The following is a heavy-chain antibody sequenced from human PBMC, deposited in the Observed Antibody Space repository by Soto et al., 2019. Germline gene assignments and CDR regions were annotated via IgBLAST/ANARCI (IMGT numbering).Heavy chain of an antibody. D-gene: IGHD3-3*01. CDR2: ISAYNGNT. V-gene: IGHV1-18*01. Sequence: ASVKVSCKASGYTFTSYGISWVRQAPGQGLEWMGWISAYNGNTNYAQKLQGRVTMTTDTSTSTAYMELRSLRSDDTAVYYCASDQGINYDFWRGHYTSDYWGQGTLGTVSS. J-gene: IGHJ4*02. CDR3: ASDQGINYDFWRGHYTSDY. CDR1: GYTFTSYG.